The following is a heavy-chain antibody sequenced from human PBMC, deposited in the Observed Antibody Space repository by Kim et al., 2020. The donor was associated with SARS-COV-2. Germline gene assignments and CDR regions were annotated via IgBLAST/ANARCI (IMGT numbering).Heavy chain of an antibody. CDR1: GFTFSSYG. J-gene: IGHJ4*02. CDR2: ISYDGSNK. D-gene: IGHD6-13*01. CDR3: AKDQGYSYGHHTGYSSSWYPNGGDY. V-gene: IGHV3-30*18. Sequence: GGSLRLSCAASGFTFSSYGMHWVRQAPGKGLEWVAVISYDGSNKYYADSVKGRFTISRDNSKNTLYLQMNSLRAEDTAVYYCAKDQGYSYGHHTGYSSSWYPNGGDYWGQGTLVTVSS.